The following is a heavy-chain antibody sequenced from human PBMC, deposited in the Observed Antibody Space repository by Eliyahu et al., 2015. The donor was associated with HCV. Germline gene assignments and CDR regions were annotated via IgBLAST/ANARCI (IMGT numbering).Heavy chain of an antibody. CDR3: SKNVEKRIGDRRSLPYYYYYMDV. D-gene: IGHD3-16*01. CDR2: ISSGGDNS. CDR1: GFTFPTNP. Sequence: EVQLLESGGGLVQPGGSLRLSCAASGFTFPTNPMTWVRRAPGKGLEGVSTISSGGDNSYYADSVKGRFSISRDNSKNTLYLQMDSLRADDTAIYYCSKNVEKRIGDRRSLPYYYYYMDVWGKGTTVTVSS. J-gene: IGHJ6*03. V-gene: IGHV3-23*01.